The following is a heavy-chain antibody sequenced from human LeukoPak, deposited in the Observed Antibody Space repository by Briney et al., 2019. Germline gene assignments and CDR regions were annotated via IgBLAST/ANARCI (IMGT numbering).Heavy chain of an antibody. V-gene: IGHV1-2*02. J-gene: IGHJ4*02. D-gene: IGHD3-16*02. CDR2: INPNSGGT. CDR1: GYTFTGYY. CDR3: ASEGAYVWGSYRHRGYYFDY. Sequence: GASVKVSCKASGYTFTGYYMHWVRQAPGQGLEWMGWINPNSGGTNYAQKFQGRVTMTRHTSISTAYMELSRLRSDDTAVYYCASEGAYVWGSYRHRGYYFDYWGQGTLVTVSS.